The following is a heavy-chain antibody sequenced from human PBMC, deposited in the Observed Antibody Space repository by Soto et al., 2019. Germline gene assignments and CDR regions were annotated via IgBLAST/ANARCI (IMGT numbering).Heavy chain of an antibody. CDR3: ARVEKRITIFGVVIDYYYYYGMDV. Sequence: KTSETLSLTCTVSGGSISSGGYYWSWIRQHPGKGLEWIGYIYYSGSTYYNPSLKSRVTISVDTSKNQFSLKLSSVTAADTAVYYCARVEKRITIFGVVIDYYYYYGMDVWGQGTTVTVSS. J-gene: IGHJ6*02. CDR1: GGSISSGGYY. V-gene: IGHV4-31*03. CDR2: IYYSGST. D-gene: IGHD3-3*01.